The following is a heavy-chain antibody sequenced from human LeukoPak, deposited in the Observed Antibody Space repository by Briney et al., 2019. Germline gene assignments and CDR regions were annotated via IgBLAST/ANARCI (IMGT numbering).Heavy chain of an antibody. D-gene: IGHD4-17*01. J-gene: IGHJ6*02. Sequence: SETLSLTCTVSGGSISSSSYYWGWIRQPPGKGLEWIGSIYYSGSTYYNPSLKSRVTISVDTSKNQFSLKLSSVTAADTAVYYCAGYGHYLYYYGMDVWGQGTTVTVSS. CDR2: IYYSGST. CDR3: AGYGHYLYYYGMDV. CDR1: GGSISSSSYY. V-gene: IGHV4-39*01.